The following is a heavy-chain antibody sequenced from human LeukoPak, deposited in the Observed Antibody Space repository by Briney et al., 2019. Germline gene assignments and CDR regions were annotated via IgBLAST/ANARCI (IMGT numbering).Heavy chain of an antibody. V-gene: IGHV3-23*01. Sequence: QPGGTLRLSCAASGFTFSNYGMSWVRQAPGKGLEWVSAINGSGGSTYYADSVKGRFTISRDNSKNTLYLQMNSLRAEDTAVYYCAKVKMATIMVWDYWGQGTLVTVSS. CDR1: GFTFSNYG. CDR3: AKVKMATIMVWDY. CDR2: INGSGGST. D-gene: IGHD5-24*01. J-gene: IGHJ4*02.